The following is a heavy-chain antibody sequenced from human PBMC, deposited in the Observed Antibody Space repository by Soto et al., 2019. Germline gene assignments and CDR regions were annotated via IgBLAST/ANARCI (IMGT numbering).Heavy chain of an antibody. J-gene: IGHJ4*02. D-gene: IGHD2-15*01. CDR1: GYTFTSYG. CDR2: ISAYNGNT. Sequence: QVQLVQSGAEVKKPGASVKVSCKASGYTFTSYGISWVRQAPGQGLEWMGWISAYNGNTNYAQELQGRVTMTTDTSTSTAYMEPRSLRSDDTAVYYCARSGCSGGSCYSYYFDYWGQGTLVTVSS. V-gene: IGHV1-18*01. CDR3: ARSGCSGGSCYSYYFDY.